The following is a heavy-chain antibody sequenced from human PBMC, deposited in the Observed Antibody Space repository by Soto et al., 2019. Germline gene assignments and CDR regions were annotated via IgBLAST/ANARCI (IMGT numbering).Heavy chain of an antibody. J-gene: IGHJ3*02. D-gene: IGHD3-9*01. V-gene: IGHV3-48*02. CDR2: ISSSSSTI. Sequence: EVQLVESGGGLVQPGGSLRLSCAASGFTFSSYSMNWVCQAPGKGLEWVSYISSSSSTIYYADSVKGRFTISRDNAKNSLYLQMNSLRDEDTAVYYCAREGYDILTADDAFDIWGQGTMVTVSS. CDR3: AREGYDILTADDAFDI. CDR1: GFTFSSYS.